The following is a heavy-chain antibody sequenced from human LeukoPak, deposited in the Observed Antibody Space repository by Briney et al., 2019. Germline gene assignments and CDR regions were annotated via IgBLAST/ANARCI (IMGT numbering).Heavy chain of an antibody. CDR2: INWNGCST. CDR1: GFPFDDYG. V-gene: IGHV3-20*04. CDR3: ARSHYYDSSGYYDY. D-gene: IGHD3-22*01. J-gene: IGHJ4*02. Sequence: GSLRLSCAASGFPFDDYGMSWVGQAPGKGLEWVSCINWNGCSTGYADSVKGRFTISRDNAKNSLYLQMNSLRAEDTALYYCARSHYYDSSGYYDYWGQGTLVTVSS.